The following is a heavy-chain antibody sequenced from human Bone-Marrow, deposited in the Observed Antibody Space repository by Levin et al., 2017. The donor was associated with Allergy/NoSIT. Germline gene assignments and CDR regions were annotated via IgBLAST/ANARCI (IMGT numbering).Heavy chain of an antibody. CDR3: ARVTTIFGVVIKPHYYGMDV. D-gene: IGHD3-3*01. V-gene: IGHV3-30*04. CDR2: ISYDGSNK. CDR1: GFTFSSYA. J-gene: IGHJ6*02. Sequence: GGSLRLSCAASGFTFSSYAMHWVRQAPGKGLEWVAVISYDGSNKYYADSVKGRFTISRDNSKNTLYLQMNSLRAEDTAVYYCARVTTIFGVVIKPHYYGMDVWGQGTTVTVSS.